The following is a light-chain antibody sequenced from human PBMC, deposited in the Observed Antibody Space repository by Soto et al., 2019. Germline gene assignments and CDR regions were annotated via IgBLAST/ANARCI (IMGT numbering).Light chain of an antibody. CDR2: EGT. CDR3: YSYAGAYVYV. CDR1: SSDVGGYNY. J-gene: IGLJ1*01. V-gene: IGLV2-8*01. Sequence: QSVLTQPPSASGSPGQSVTISCTGTSSDVGGYNYVSWFQQHPGKVPKLIIYEGTKRPSGVSDRFSGSKSGNTASLTISGLQDEDEADYYCYSYAGAYVYVFGTGTKVTV.